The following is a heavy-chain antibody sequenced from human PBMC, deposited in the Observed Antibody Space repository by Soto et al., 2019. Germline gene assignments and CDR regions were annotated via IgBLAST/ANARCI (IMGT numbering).Heavy chain of an antibody. D-gene: IGHD3-3*01. CDR2: ISAYNGNT. J-gene: IGHJ5*02. CDR1: GYAFSSYG. V-gene: IGHV1-18*01. CDR3: ARGRYYDFWSGYSYNWFDP. Sequence: VLVKGSCKTSGYAFSSYGVSWVLEANGQGLEWMGWISAYNGNTNYAQKLQGRVTMTTDTSTSTAYMELRSLRSDDTAVYYCARGRYYDFWSGYSYNWFDPWGQGTLVTVSS.